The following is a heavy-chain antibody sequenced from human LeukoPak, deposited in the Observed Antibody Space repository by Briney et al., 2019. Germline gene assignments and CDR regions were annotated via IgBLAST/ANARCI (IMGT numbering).Heavy chain of an antibody. D-gene: IGHD4-17*01. J-gene: IGHJ4*02. CDR2: IYHSGST. V-gene: IGHV4-38-2*02. CDR3: ARGGDVWTVTGFGFDY. CDR1: GYSISSGYY. Sequence: SETLSLTCTVSGYSISSGYYWGWIRQPPGKGLEWIGSIYHSGSTYYNPSLKSRVTISVDTSKNQFSLKLSSVTAADTAVYYCARGGDVWTVTGFGFDYWGQGTLVTVSS.